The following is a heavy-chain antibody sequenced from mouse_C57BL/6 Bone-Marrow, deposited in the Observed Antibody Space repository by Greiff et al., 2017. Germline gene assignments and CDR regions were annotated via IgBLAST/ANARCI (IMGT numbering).Heavy chain of an antibody. J-gene: IGHJ3*01. V-gene: IGHV1-81*01. Sequence: VQLQQSGAELARPGASVKLSCKASGYTFTSYGISWVKQRTGQGLEWIGEIYPRSGNTYYNEKFKGKATLTADKSSSTAYMELRSLTSEDSAVSVCERAGVGRAWFAYWGQGTLVTVSA. CDR1: GYTFTSYG. CDR3: ERAGVGRAWFAY. CDR2: IYPRSGNT. D-gene: IGHD4-1*01.